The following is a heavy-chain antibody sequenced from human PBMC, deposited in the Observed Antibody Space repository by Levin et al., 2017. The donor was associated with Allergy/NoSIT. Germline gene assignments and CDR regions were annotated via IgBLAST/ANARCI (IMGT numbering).Heavy chain of an antibody. CDR1: GYTFSIYW. D-gene: IGHD6-6*01. CDR2: IYPGDSDT. J-gene: IGHJ4*02. Sequence: GESLKISCKGSGYTFSIYWIAWVRQMPGKGLEWMGVIYPGDSDTRYSPSFQGQVTISADKSISTAYLQWSSLRASDSALYYCAGAGRRRGLLADFDYWGQGALVTVSS. V-gene: IGHV5-51*01. CDR3: AGAGRRRGLLADFDY.